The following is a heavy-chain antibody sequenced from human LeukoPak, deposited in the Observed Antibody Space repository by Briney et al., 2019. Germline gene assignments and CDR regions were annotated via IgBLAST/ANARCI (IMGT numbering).Heavy chain of an antibody. CDR2: ISYDANSK. D-gene: IGHD1-26*01. Sequence: GRSLRFSCAASGFTCSRYGMHGVRQAPGKGLGWVAVISYDANSKYFADSVKARFTTSRGNSKDTLYLQVNSLRAEDTAVYYCAKAIGDIQWEATHDAFDIRGQGKMVTVSS. CDR1: GFTCSRYG. V-gene: IGHV3-30*18. J-gene: IGHJ3*02. CDR3: AKAIGDIQWEATHDAFDI.